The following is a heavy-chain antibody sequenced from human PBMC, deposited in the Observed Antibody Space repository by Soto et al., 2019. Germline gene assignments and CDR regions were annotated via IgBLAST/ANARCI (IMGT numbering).Heavy chain of an antibody. CDR3: ARDSSDCYYFDY. CDR1: GFTFSSYA. CDR2: ISYDGSNK. J-gene: IGHJ4*02. V-gene: IGHV3-30-3*01. Sequence: QVQLVESGGGVVQPGRSLRLSCAASGFTFSSYAMHWVRQAPGKGLEWVAVISYDGSNKYYADSVKGRFTISRDNSKNTLYLQMNNLRAEDTAVYYCARDSSDCYYFDYWGQGTLVTVSS. D-gene: IGHD2-21*02.